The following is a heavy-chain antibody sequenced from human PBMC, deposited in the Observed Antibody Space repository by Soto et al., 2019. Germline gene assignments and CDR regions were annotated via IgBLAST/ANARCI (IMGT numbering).Heavy chain of an antibody. CDR3: ARDPMDDAFDI. D-gene: IGHD2-8*01. CDR2: IYSGGST. V-gene: IGHV3-66*01. J-gene: IGHJ3*02. Sequence: PGGSLRLSCAASGFTVSSNYMSWVRQAPGKGLEWVSVIYSGGSTYYADSVKGRFTISRDNSKNTLYLQMNSLRAEDTAVYYCARDPMDDAFDICGQGTMVTVSS. CDR1: GFTVSSNY.